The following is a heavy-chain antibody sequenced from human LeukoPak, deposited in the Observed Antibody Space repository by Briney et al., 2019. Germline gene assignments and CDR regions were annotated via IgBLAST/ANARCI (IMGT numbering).Heavy chain of an antibody. CDR3: ARDSSSWYGLHYMDV. J-gene: IGHJ6*03. V-gene: IGHV3-30*04. CDR1: GFTFSSYA. D-gene: IGHD6-13*01. CDR2: ISYDGSNK. Sequence: GGSLRLSCAASGFTFSSYAMHWVRQAPGKGLEWVAVISYDGSNKYYADSVKGRFTISRDNSKNTLYPQMNSLRAEDTAVYYCARDSSSWYGLHYMDVWGKGTTVTVSS.